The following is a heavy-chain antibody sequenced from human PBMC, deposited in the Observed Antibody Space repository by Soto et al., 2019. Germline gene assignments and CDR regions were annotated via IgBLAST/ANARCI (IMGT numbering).Heavy chain of an antibody. Sequence: GGSLRLSCAASAFTFKNHWMHWVRQVPGKGPVWVSRINGDRSFTSYADTVKGRFTISRDNAKNTLSLQMNSMRAEDTAEYNFAREIYDDYDSSGFDHWGQGSLVTVSS. V-gene: IGHV3-74*01. J-gene: IGHJ4*02. CDR2: INGDRSFT. CDR3: AREIYDDYDSSGFDH. CDR1: AFTFKNHW. D-gene: IGHD3-22*01.